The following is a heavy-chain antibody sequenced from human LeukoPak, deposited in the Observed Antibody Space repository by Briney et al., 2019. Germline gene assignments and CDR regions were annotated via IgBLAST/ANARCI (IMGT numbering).Heavy chain of an antibody. Sequence: SETLSLTCAVYGESFSGDYWSWIRQPPGKGLEWIGEINHSGSTNDNPSLKSRVTISVDTSKNQCSLKLSSVTAADTAVYYCARKPRGWFDPWGQGTLVTVSS. CDR2: INHSGST. CDR1: GESFSGDY. J-gene: IGHJ5*02. CDR3: ARKPRGWFDP. V-gene: IGHV4-34*01.